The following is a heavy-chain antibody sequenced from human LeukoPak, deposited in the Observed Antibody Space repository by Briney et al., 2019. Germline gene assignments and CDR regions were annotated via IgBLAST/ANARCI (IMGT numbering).Heavy chain of an antibody. J-gene: IGHJ6*03. Sequence: ESLSLTSTVSRGSLSSYYWSWVRQPPGPRLGCIRDIYVSGSTNYNPSLKSRVTISVDTSKNQFPLKLSSVTAADTAVYYWARVSPITVFGVDYYYYMDVWGKGATVTVSS. V-gene: IGHV4-59*01. D-gene: IGHD3-3*01. CDR2: IYVSGST. CDR1: RGSLSSYY. CDR3: ARVSPITVFGVDYYYYMDV.